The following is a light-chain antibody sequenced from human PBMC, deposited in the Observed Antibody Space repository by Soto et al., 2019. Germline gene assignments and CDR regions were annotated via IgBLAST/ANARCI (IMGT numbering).Light chain of an antibody. CDR2: GSS. CDR1: QSVSNNY. V-gene: IGKV3-20*01. J-gene: IGKJ2*01. Sequence: EVVLTQSPGTLSVSPGERSTLSCRASQSVSNNYFAWYQQKPGQAPRLLIFGSSDRATGIPDRFSGSGSGTDFTLTISRLEPEDFAVYYCQQYGSSPPYTFGQGTTLEIK. CDR3: QQYGSSPPYT.